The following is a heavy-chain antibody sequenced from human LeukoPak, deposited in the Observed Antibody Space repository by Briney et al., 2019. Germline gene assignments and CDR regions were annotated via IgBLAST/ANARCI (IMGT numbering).Heavy chain of an antibody. V-gene: IGHV1-24*01. Sequence: GASVKISCKVSGYTLTKLSMPWVRQAPGKGREWMGGFDPEEGETIYAQKFQGRVTMTEDTSTDTAYMELSSLRSEDTAGYYCATDLAVAGYYYYYYMDVWGKGTTVTVSS. CDR1: GYTLTKLS. CDR2: FDPEEGET. D-gene: IGHD6-19*01. CDR3: ATDLAVAGYYYYYYMDV. J-gene: IGHJ6*03.